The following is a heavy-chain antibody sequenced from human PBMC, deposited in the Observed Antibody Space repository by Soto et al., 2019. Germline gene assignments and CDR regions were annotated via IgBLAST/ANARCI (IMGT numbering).Heavy chain of an antibody. CDR1: GGSISSSNW. D-gene: IGHD6-19*01. J-gene: IGHJ6*02. CDR2: IYHSGST. CDR3: ARIKGIAVAGTDLYYYYGMDV. Sequence: SETLSLTCAVSGGSISSSNWWSWVRQPPGKGLEWIGEIYHSGSTNYNPSLKSRVTIPVDKSKNQFSLKLSSVTAADTAVYYCARIKGIAVAGTDLYYYYGMDVWGQGTTVTVSS. V-gene: IGHV4-4*02.